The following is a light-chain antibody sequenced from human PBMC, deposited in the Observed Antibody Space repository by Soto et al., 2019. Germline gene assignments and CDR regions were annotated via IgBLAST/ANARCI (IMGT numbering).Light chain of an antibody. V-gene: IGLV2-11*01. J-gene: IGLJ2*01. Sequence: QSALTQPRSVSGSPGQSVTISCTGTSSDVGTYNYVSWYQHHPDKAPKLIIYGVNKRPSGVSNRFSGSKSGNTASLTISGLQAEDEADYYCCSYAGIFLFGGGTKLTVL. CDR3: CSYAGIFL. CDR1: SSDVGTYNY. CDR2: GVN.